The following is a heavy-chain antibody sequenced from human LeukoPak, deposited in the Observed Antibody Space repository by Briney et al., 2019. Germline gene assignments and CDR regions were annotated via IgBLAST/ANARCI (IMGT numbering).Heavy chain of an antibody. D-gene: IGHD3-9*01. Sequence: SGGSLRLSCAASGFTFGSYDMHWVRQAPGKGLEWVTVIWYDGSNKYYADSVKGRFTISRDNSKDTLYLQMNSLRAEDTAVYYCARARHGILTGYYLDYWGQGTLVTVSS. CDR2: IWYDGSNK. V-gene: IGHV3-33*01. CDR1: GFTFGSYD. CDR3: ARARHGILTGYYLDY. J-gene: IGHJ4*02.